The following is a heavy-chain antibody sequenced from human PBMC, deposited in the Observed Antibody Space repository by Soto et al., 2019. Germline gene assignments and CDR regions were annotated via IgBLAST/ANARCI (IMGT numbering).Heavy chain of an antibody. CDR1: GFTFSSYA. J-gene: IGHJ4*02. D-gene: IGHD1-26*01. CDR3: AKRRGAGGHFNH. Sequence: DVQLLESGGGLVQPEGSLRLSCAASGFTFSSYAMGWVRQGPGKGLEWVAVVSIGGSTHYADSVRGRFTISGDNTKNTLSLQMNSLTAEDTAVYFCAKRRGAGGHFNHCSQGAVATVSS. CDR2: VSIGGST. V-gene: IGHV3-23*01.